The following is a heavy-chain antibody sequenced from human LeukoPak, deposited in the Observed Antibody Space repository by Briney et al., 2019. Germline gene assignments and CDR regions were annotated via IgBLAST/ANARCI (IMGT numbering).Heavy chain of an antibody. CDR3: ARDVSWDESFQR. Sequence: PSETLSLTCTVAGFSISKGFYWGWVRQPPGKGLEFIATIYYDGTSHYNPSLESRATISVDTSRNQFSLKLTSVTAADTAVYHCARDVSWDESFQRWGQGTLVTVSS. CDR2: IYYDGTS. V-gene: IGHV4-38-2*02. J-gene: IGHJ1*01. CDR1: GFSISKGFY. D-gene: IGHD1-26*01.